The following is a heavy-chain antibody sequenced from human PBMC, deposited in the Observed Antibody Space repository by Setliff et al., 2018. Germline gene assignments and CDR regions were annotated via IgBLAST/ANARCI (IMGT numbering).Heavy chain of an antibody. CDR3: ARLRGAFDY. CDR2: IYYSGST. Sequence: PSETLSLTCTVSGGSISSYYWSWIRQPPGKRLEWIGYIYYSGSTNYNPSLESRVTISVDASKKQFSLRLNSATAADTAVYYCARLRGAFDYWGQGSLVTAPQ. V-gene: IGHV4-59*01. D-gene: IGHD3-16*01. J-gene: IGHJ4*02. CDR1: GGSISSYY.